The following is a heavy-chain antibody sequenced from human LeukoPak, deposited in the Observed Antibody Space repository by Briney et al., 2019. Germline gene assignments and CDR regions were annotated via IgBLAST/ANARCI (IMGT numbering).Heavy chain of an antibody. J-gene: IGHJ5*02. Sequence: SVKVSCKASGGTFSSYAISWVRQAPGHGLEWMGGIIPIFGTANYAQKFQGRVTITTDESTSTAYMELSSLRSEDTAVYYCARGGCSGGSCYPYNWFDPWGQGTLVTVSS. CDR1: GGTFSSYA. D-gene: IGHD2-15*01. CDR2: IIPIFGTA. V-gene: IGHV1-69*05. CDR3: ARGGCSGGSCYPYNWFDP.